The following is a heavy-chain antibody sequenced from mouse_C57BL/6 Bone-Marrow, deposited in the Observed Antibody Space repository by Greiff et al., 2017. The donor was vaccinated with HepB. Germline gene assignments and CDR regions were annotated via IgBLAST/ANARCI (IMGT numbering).Heavy chain of an antibody. CDR1: GYTFTDYY. Sequence: EVQLQQSGPELVKPGASVKISCKASGYTFTDYYMNWVKQSHGKSLEWIGDINPNNGGTSYNQKFKGKATLIVDKSSSTASMELRSLTSEDSAVYYCARENIFYDYDPFDYWGQGTTLTVSS. V-gene: IGHV1-26*01. D-gene: IGHD2-4*01. CDR2: INPNNGGT. CDR3: ARENIFYDYDPFDY. J-gene: IGHJ2*01.